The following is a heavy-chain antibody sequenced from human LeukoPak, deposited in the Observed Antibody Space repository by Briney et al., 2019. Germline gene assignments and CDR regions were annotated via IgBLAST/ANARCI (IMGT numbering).Heavy chain of an antibody. CDR1: GFTLSSYA. CDR2: ISYDGDHK. J-gene: IGHJ4*02. CDR3: ATGISMVRGPLM. Sequence: GGSLRLSCAASGFTLSSYAIHWVRQAPGKGLEWVAVISYDGDHKYYADSVKGRFTISRDNAKNTVYLQTNSLRHDDTAVYYCATGISMVRGPLMWGQGTLVTVSS. D-gene: IGHD3-10*01. V-gene: IGHV3-30-3*01.